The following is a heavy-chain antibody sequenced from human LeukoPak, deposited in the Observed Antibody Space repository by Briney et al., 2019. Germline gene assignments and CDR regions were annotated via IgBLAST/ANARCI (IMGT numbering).Heavy chain of an antibody. CDR3: ATDPGEWEPI. V-gene: IGHV3-15*01. Sequence: PGRSLRLSCAASGFTFDDYAMHWVRQAPGKGLEWVGRIKSKTDGGTSDYAAPVQGRFTISRDDSKNTLYLQMNSLKIEDTAVYYCATDPGEWEPIWGQGTMVTVSS. J-gene: IGHJ3*02. CDR2: IKSKTDGGTS. CDR1: GFTFDDYA. D-gene: IGHD1-26*01.